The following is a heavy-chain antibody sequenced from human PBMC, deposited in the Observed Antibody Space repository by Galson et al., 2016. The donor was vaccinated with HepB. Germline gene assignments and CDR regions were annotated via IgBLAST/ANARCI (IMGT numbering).Heavy chain of an antibody. V-gene: IGHV3-30*18. CDR2: ISYDESKK. D-gene: IGHD3-22*01. CDR1: QFSLSNFG. J-gene: IGHJ6*02. CDR3: ANDASSGYYPPFNYYYYGMDV. Sequence: SLRLSCAAFQFSLSNFGMHWVRQAPGKGLEWVAVISYDESKKYYADSVRGRFTISRDNSKNTWYLQMNSLRAEDTVVYYCANDASSGYYPPFNYYYYGMDVWGQGTTVTVSS.